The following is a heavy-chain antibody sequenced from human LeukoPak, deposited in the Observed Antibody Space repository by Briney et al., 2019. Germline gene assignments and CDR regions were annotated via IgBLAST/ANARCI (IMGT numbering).Heavy chain of an antibody. J-gene: IGHJ4*02. CDR3: ARARNAMVRGVYVDY. CDR1: GFTFSSYA. CDR2: ISYDGSNK. Sequence: PGGSLRLSCAASGFTFSSYAMHWVRQAPGKGLEWVAVISYDGSNKYYTDSVKGRFPISRDNSKNTLYLQMNSLRPEDTAVYYCARARNAMVRGVYVDYWGQGTLVTVSS. D-gene: IGHD3-10*01. V-gene: IGHV3-30*04.